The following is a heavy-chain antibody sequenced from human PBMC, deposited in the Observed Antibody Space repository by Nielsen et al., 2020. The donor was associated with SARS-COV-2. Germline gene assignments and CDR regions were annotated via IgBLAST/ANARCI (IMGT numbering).Heavy chain of an antibody. CDR3: ARDSGGLADY. CDR1: GFTFDDYA. Sequence: GESLKISCAASGFTFDDYAMHWVRQAPGKGLEWVSGINWNGGSTGYADSVKGRFTISRDNAKNSLYLQMNSLRAEDTALYHCARDSGGLADYWGQGTLVTVSS. D-gene: IGHD6-19*01. CDR2: INWNGGST. J-gene: IGHJ4*02. V-gene: IGHV3-20*01.